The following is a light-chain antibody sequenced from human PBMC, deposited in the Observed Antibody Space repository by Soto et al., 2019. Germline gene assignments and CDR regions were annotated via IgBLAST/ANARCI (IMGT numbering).Light chain of an antibody. CDR3: SSYAGRTLYV. J-gene: IGLJ1*01. CDR1: SSNIGAGYD. V-gene: IGLV1-40*01. CDR2: GNT. Sequence: QSVLTQPPSVSGAPGQRVTISCTGSSSNIGAGYDVHWYQQRPGTAPKLLIFGNTNRPSGVPDRFSGSKSGNTASLTVSGLQAEDEADYYCSSYAGRTLYVFGTGTKVTVL.